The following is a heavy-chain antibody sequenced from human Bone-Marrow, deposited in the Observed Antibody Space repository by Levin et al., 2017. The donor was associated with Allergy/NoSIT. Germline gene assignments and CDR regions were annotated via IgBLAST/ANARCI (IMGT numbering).Heavy chain of an antibody. J-gene: IGHJ4*02. V-gene: IGHV3-23*01. CDR2: ILYTGAT. CDR1: GFTFINNA. CDR3: AKDLHYGSARDY. Sequence: PGGSLRLSCAASGFTFINNAMTWVRQAPGKGLEWVSIILYTGATYYADSVRGRFIVSRDNSKNTLFLQMNSLRAEDTAIYYCAKDLHYGSARDYWGQGALVTVSS. D-gene: IGHD3-10*01.